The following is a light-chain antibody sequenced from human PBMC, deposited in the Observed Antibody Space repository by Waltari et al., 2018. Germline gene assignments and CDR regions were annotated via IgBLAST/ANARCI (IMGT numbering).Light chain of an antibody. CDR3: QSADSSGTPVI. Sequence: SFELTQPPSLSVSPGQTASITCSGNTLPKQYAYWYQQKPGQAPVLIMYKDSERPSGIPERFSGSSSGITVTLTISGVQAEDEADYYCQSADSSGTPVIFGGGTKLTVL. J-gene: IGLJ2*01. V-gene: IGLV3-25*03. CDR2: KDS. CDR1: TLPKQY.